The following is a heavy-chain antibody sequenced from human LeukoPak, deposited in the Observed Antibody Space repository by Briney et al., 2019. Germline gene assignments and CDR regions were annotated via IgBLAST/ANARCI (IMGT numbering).Heavy chain of an antibody. CDR1: GFTFSSYW. V-gene: IGHV3-23*01. CDR3: ASAWGLDYGAHYPDY. D-gene: IGHD4-17*01. CDR2: ISGSGGST. Sequence: GGSLRLSCAASGFTFSSYWMSWVRQAPGKGLEWVSAISGSGGSTYYADSVKGRFTISRDNSKNTLYLQMNSLRAEDTAVYYCASAWGLDYGAHYPDYWGQGTLVTVSS. J-gene: IGHJ4*02.